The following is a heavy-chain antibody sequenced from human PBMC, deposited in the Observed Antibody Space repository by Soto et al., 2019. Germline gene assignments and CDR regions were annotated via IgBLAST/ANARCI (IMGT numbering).Heavy chain of an antibody. CDR1: GGSISSYY. CDR3: ARSYDSDGYYPLSFVY. CDR2: IYYSGST. Sequence: PSETLSLTCTVSGGSISSYYWSWIRQPPGKGLEWIGYIYYSGSTNYNPSLKSRLIISVDTSKNQFSLRLSSVTAADTAVYYCARSYDSDGYYPLSFVYWAQGTLVTVSS. V-gene: IGHV4-59*01. D-gene: IGHD3-22*01. J-gene: IGHJ4*02.